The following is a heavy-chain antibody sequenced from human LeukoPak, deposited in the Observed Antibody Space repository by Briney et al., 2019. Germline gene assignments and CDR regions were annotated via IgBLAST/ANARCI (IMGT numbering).Heavy chain of an antibody. CDR3: ARDRTSGYNWFDP. V-gene: IGHV1-2*02. J-gene: IGHJ5*02. Sequence: ASVKVSCKASGYTFTGYYMHWVRQATGQGLEWMGWINPNSGDTNYAQKFQGRVTMIRDTSISTAYMELSRLTSDDTAMYYCARDRTSGYNWFDPWGQGTLVTVSS. CDR1: GYTFTGYY. CDR2: INPNSGDT. D-gene: IGHD3-22*01.